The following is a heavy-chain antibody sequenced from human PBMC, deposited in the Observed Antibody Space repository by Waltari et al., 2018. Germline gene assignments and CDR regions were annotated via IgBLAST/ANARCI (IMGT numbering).Heavy chain of an antibody. V-gene: IGHV4-38-2*01. CDR2: IYHSGST. D-gene: IGHD3-3*01. Sequence: QVQLQESGPGLVKPSETLSLTCAVSGYSISSGYYWGWIRQPPGKGLEWIGSIYHSGSTYYNPSLKSRVTISVDTSKNQFSLKLSSVTAADTAVYYCARQGYDFWSGYYYFDYWGQGTLVTVSS. J-gene: IGHJ4*02. CDR1: GYSISSGYY. CDR3: ARQGYDFWSGYYYFDY.